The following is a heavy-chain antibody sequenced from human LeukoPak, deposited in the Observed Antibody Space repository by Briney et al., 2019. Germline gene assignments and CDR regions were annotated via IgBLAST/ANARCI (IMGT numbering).Heavy chain of an antibody. CDR1: AYTFTGYY. V-gene: IGHV1-2*02. CDR2: INPNSGGT. D-gene: IGHD6-19*01. CDR3: ARSSGWSLFDY. Sequence: GASVTVSCKASAYTFTGYYMHWVRQAPGQGLEWMGWINPNSGGTNYAQKFQGRVTMTRDTSISTAYMELSTLRSDDTAVYYCARSSGWSLFDYWGQGTLVTVSS. J-gene: IGHJ4*02.